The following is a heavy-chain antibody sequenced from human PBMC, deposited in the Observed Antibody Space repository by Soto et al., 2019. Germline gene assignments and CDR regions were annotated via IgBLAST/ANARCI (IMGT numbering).Heavy chain of an antibody. D-gene: IGHD1-26*01. CDR3: ARHASIVGAYYFDY. CDR2: IYYSGST. J-gene: IGHJ4*02. CDR1: GGSISSSSYY. Sequence: SETLSLTCTVSGGSISSSSYYWGWIRQPPGKGLEWIGSIYYSGSTYYNPSLKSRVTISVDTSKNQFSLKLSSVTAADTAVYYCARHASIVGAYYFDYWGQGTLVTVSS. V-gene: IGHV4-39*01.